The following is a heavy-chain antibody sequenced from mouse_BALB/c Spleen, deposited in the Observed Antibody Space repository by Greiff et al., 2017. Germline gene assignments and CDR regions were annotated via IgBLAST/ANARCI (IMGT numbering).Heavy chain of an antibody. CDR3: ASTGTERFAY. D-gene: IGHD1-2*01. J-gene: IGHJ3*01. V-gene: IGHV1-69*02. Sequence: VQLQQPGAELVKPGASVKLSCKASGYTFTSYWMHWVKQRPGQGLEWIGEIDPSDSYTNYNQKFKGKATLTVDKSSSTAYMQLSSLTSEDSAVYYCASTGTERFAYWGQGTLVTVSA. CDR2: IDPSDSYT. CDR1: GYTFTSYW.